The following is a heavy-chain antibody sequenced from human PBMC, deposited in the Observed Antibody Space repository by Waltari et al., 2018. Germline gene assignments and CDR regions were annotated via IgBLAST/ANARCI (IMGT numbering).Heavy chain of an antibody. CDR1: GGSISRYY. CDR3: ARWVYGFYFDY. D-gene: IGHD6-13*01. Sequence: QVQLQESGPGLVKPSETLSLTCTVPGGSISRYYWSWIRQPPGKGLEWIGYIYYSGSTNYNPSLKSRVTISVDTSKNQFSLKLSSVTAADTAVYYCARWVYGFYFDYWGQGTLVTVSS. V-gene: IGHV4-59*01. CDR2: IYYSGST. J-gene: IGHJ4*02.